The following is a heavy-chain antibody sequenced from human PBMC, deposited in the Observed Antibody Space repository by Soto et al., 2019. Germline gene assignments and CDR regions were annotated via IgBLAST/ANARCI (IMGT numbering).Heavy chain of an antibody. V-gene: IGHV4-31*03. CDR2: IYYSGST. Sequence: SETLSLTCTVSGGSISSGGYYWSWIRQHPGKGLEWIGYIYYSGSTYYNPSLKSRVTISVDTSKNQFSLKLSSVTAADTAVYYCAREGGTTVTTEYYFDYWGQGTLVTVSS. CDR3: AREGGTTVTTEYYFDY. CDR1: GGSISSGGYY. D-gene: IGHD4-17*01. J-gene: IGHJ4*02.